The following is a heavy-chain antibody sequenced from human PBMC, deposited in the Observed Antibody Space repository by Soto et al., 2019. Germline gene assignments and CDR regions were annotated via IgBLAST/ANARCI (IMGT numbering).Heavy chain of an antibody. J-gene: IGHJ3*02. CDR2: ISWNSGSI. V-gene: IGHV3-9*01. D-gene: IGHD2-15*01. CDR1: GFTFDDYA. CDR3: AKDTEVVAAKPNAFDI. Sequence: GGSLRLSCAASGFTFDDYAMHWVRQAPGKGLEWVSGISWNSGSIGYADSVKGRFTISRDNAKNSLYLQMNSLRAEDTALYYCAKDTEVVAAKPNAFDIWGQGTMVTVSS.